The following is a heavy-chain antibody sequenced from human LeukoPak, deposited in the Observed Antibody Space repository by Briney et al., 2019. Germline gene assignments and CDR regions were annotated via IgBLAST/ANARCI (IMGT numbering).Heavy chain of an antibody. J-gene: IGHJ4*02. CDR2: IIPILGIA. V-gene: IGHV1-69*04. D-gene: IGHD6-13*01. Sequence: ASVKVSCKASGGTFSSYAISWVRQAPGQGLEWMGRIIPILGIANYAQKFQGRVMITADKSTSTAYMELSSLRSEDTAVYYCATVPIAAAGPFDYWGQGTLVTVSS. CDR1: GGTFSSYA. CDR3: ATVPIAAAGPFDY.